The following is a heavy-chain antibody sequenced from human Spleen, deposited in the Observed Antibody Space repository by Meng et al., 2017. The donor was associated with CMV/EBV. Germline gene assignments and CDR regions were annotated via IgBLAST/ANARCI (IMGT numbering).Heavy chain of an antibody. D-gene: IGHD4-11*01. CDR3: ARVNNYAFLDY. J-gene: IGHJ4*02. Sequence: SETLSLTCTVSGGSFGVYYWSWIRQPPGKGLEWIGYFSYSGSTNYNPSLKSRVTMSVDRSKNQFSLKLTSVTAADTAVYYCARVNNYAFLDYWGQGTLVTVSS. CDR2: FSYSGST. V-gene: IGHV4-59*01. CDR1: GGSFGVYY.